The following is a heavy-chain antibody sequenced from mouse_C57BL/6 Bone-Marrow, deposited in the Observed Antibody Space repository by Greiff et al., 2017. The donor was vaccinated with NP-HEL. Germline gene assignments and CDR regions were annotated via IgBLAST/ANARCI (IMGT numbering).Heavy chain of an antibody. CDR3: AKGTASWDLYWYFDV. CDR1: GYTFTSYG. D-gene: IGHD3-3*01. Sequence: VQLVESGAELARPGASVKLSCKASGYTFTSYGISWVKQRTGQGLEWIGEIYPRSGNTYYNEKFKGKATLTADKSSSTAYMELRSLTSEDSAVYFCAKGTASWDLYWYFDVWGTGTTVTVSS. CDR2: IYPRSGNT. V-gene: IGHV1-81*01. J-gene: IGHJ1*03.